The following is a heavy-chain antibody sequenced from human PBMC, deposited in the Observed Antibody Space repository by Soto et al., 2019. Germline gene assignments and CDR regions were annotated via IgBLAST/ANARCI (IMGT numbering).Heavy chain of an antibody. CDR2: INHSGST. CDR3: ARGNYYGSGSYRYYYYGMDV. CDR1: GGSFSGYY. D-gene: IGHD3-10*01. V-gene: IGHV4-34*01. Sequence: NPLETLSLTCAVYGGSFSGYYWSWIRQPPGKGLEWIGEINHSGSTNYNPSLKSRVTISVDTSKNQFSLKLSSVTAADTAVYYCARGNYYGSGSYRYYYYGMDVWGQGTTVTAP. J-gene: IGHJ6*02.